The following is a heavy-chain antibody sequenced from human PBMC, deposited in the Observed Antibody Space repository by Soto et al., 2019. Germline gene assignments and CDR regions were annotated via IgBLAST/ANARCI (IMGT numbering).Heavy chain of an antibody. CDR1: GVNLTLYY. J-gene: IGHJ5*02. CDR2: INTGYI. CDR3: ARVTPPLGSCSGGDCFRGGWFDP. D-gene: IGHD2-21*02. Sequence: EVQLVESGGGLVKPGGALRLSCAASGVNLTLYYMNWVRQSPGKGLEWVASINTGYIYYADSVKGRFTISRDSAKTSLFLQMNYLRAYDTAKYYCARVTPPLGSCSGGDCFRGGWFDPWGRGALFTVSS. V-gene: IGHV3-21*02.